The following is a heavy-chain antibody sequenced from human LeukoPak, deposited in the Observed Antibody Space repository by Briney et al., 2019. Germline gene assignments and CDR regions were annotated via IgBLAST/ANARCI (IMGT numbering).Heavy chain of an antibody. Sequence: PGGSLRLSCAASGFTFSSYAMHWVRQAPGKGLEWVAVISYDGSNKYYADSVKGRFTISRDNSKNTLYLQMNSLRAEDTAVYYCAKVRSYHLYWGQGTLVTVSS. CDR1: GFTFSSYA. CDR2: ISYDGSNK. CDR3: AKVRSYHLY. V-gene: IGHV3-30-3*02. D-gene: IGHD3-16*02. J-gene: IGHJ4*02.